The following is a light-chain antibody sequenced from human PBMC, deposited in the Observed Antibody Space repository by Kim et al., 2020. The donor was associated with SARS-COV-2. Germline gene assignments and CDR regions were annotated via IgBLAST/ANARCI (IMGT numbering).Light chain of an antibody. CDR1: NSNIGNNY. CDR3: RTWDSSLTARV. Sequence: QSVLTQPPSVSAAPGQKVTISCSGSNSNIGNNYVSWYQQFPGTAPKRLIYDDNKRPSGIPDRFSGSKSGTSATLGITGLQTGDEADYYCRTWDSSLTARVFGGGTKVTVL. CDR2: DDN. J-gene: IGLJ2*01. V-gene: IGLV1-51*01.